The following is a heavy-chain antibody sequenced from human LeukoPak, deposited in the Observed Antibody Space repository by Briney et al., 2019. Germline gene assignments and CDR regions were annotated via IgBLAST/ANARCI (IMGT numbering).Heavy chain of an antibody. D-gene: IGHD3-22*01. CDR2: IYYSGST. CDR3: ARHRYYESTDV. V-gene: IGHV4-61*05. CDR1: GGSISNTNYY. Sequence: PSETLSLTCTVSGGSISNTNYYWGWIRQPPGKGLEWIGYIYYSGSTNYNPSLKSRVTISVDTSKNQFSLKMRSVTAADTAVYYCARHRYYESTDVWGKGTTVTISS. J-gene: IGHJ6*04.